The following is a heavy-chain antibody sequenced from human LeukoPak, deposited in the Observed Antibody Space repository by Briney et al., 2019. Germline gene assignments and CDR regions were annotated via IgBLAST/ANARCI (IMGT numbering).Heavy chain of an antibody. J-gene: IGHJ6*03. V-gene: IGHV3-23*01. Sequence: GGSLRLSCAASGFTFRTSGMSWVRQAPGKGLEWVSAISGSGVSTYYADSVKGRFTISRDSSKNTLYLQMNSLRAEDTAVYYCAKGSKLLVFTRDHYIAVWGKGTSVTISS. CDR2: ISGSGVST. CDR3: AKGSKLLVFTRDHYIAV. D-gene: IGHD3-9*01. CDR1: GFTFRTSG.